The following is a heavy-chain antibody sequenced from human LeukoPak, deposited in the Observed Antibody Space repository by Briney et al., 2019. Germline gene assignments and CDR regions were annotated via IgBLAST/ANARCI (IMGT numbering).Heavy chain of an antibody. D-gene: IGHD3-22*01. CDR2: ISGSGGST. CDR1: GFTFNNYG. V-gene: IGHV3-23*01. Sequence: GGSLSLSCAASGFTFNNYGMSWVRQAPGKGLEWVSTISGSGGSTYYADSVKGRFTISRDNSKNTLYLQMNSLRAEDTAVYYCATVAHYYDSSGYYPEYFQHWGQGTLVTVSS. J-gene: IGHJ1*01. CDR3: ATVAHYYDSSGYYPEYFQH.